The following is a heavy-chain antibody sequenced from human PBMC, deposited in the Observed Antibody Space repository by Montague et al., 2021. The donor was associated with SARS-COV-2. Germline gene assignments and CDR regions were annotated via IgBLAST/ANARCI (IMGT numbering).Heavy chain of an antibody. Sequence: SETLSPTCTVSGGSISSYYWSWIRQPPGKGLEWIGYIYYSGSTNXXPSLKSRVTILVDMSKNQFSLKLSSVTAADTAVYYCARGMGGSYLYYFDYWGQGTLVTVSS. V-gene: IGHV4-59*01. CDR2: IYYSGST. CDR1: GGSISSYY. D-gene: IGHD1-26*01. CDR3: ARGMGGSYLYYFDY. J-gene: IGHJ4*02.